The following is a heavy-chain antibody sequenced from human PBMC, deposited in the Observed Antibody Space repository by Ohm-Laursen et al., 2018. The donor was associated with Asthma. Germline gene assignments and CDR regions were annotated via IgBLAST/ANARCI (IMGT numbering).Heavy chain of an antibody. CDR1: GGSISSGHYY. V-gene: IGHV4-31*11. J-gene: IGHJ3*02. D-gene: IGHD2-15*01. Sequence: TLSLTCAVSGGSISSGHYYWTWIRQHPGKGLEWIGNIHYSGSTIYNPSLESRLTISVDTSKNQFSLNLSSVTAADTAVYYCARGGRAFDIWGQGTMVTVSS. CDR3: ARGGRAFDI. CDR2: IHYSGST.